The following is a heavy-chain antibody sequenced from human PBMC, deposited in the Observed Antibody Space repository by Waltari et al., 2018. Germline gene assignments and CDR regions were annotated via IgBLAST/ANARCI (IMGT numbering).Heavy chain of an antibody. V-gene: IGHV4-61*09. CDR2: IDTSGST. Sequence: QVQLQESGPGLVKPSQTLSLTCTVSGGSISSGSYYWSWIRQPAGKGLEWIGYIDTSGSTNYNPSLKSRVTISVDTSKNQFSLKLSSVTAADTAVYYCARERRAVAGRYFDYWGQGTLVTVSS. CDR3: ARERRAVAGRYFDY. CDR1: GGSISSGSYY. D-gene: IGHD6-19*01. J-gene: IGHJ4*02.